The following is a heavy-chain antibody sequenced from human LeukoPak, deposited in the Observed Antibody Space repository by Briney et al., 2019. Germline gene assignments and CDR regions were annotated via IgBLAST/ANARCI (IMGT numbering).Heavy chain of an antibody. D-gene: IGHD3-3*01. V-gene: IGHV4-39*01. CDR1: GGSISSNNYF. CDR2: IYDSGST. CDR3: QSRFLEWLLDY. Sequence: SETLSLTCTVSGGSISSNNYFWGWIRQPPGKGLEWIGSIYDSGSTYYDPSLKSRVTISVDTSKNQFSLKLNSVTAADTAMYYCQSRFLEWLLDYWGQGTLVTVSS. J-gene: IGHJ4*02.